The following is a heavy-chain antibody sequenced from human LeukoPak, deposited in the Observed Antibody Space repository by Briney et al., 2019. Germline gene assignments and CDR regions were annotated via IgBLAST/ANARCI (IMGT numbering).Heavy chain of an antibody. J-gene: IGHJ4*02. CDR1: GGTFSSYT. V-gene: IGHV1-69*02. Sequence: ASVKVSCKASGGTFSSYTISWVRQAPGQRLEWMGRILPILGIANYAQKFQGRVTITADKSTSTAYMELSSLRSEDTAVYYCASSHTAMPYFDYWGQGTLVTVSS. D-gene: IGHD5-18*01. CDR3: ASSHTAMPYFDY. CDR2: ILPILGIA.